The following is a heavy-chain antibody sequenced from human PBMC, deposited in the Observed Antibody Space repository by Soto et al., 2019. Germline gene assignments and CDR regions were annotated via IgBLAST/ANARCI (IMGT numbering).Heavy chain of an antibody. Sequence: EVQLLESGGGLVQPGGSLRLSCAASGFTFSSYAMSWVRQAPGKGLEWVSAISGSGGSTYYADSVKGRFTISRDNSKNTLYLQMSSLRADDTAVYYCAKVAGGWTLQSSFDYWGQGTLVTVSS. CDR3: AKVAGGWTLQSSFDY. CDR1: GFTFSSYA. CDR2: ISGSGGST. V-gene: IGHV3-23*01. D-gene: IGHD3-16*01. J-gene: IGHJ4*02.